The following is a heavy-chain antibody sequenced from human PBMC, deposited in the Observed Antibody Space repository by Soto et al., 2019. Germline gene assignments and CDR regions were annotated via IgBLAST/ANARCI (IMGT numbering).Heavy chain of an antibody. CDR1: GGSIRSGGYC. V-gene: IGHV4-31*03. D-gene: IGHD5-18*01. Sequence: LSLTCTVSGGSIRSGGYCWSWVRQNPMRGREWIGNIYYSGNTYYNPSLKSRLTISVDTSKNQFSLNLSSVTAADTAVYYCARDRLMATAGTARHYFGLDVWGQGTTVTVSS. CDR3: ARDRLMATAGTARHYFGLDV. CDR2: IYYSGNT. J-gene: IGHJ6*02.